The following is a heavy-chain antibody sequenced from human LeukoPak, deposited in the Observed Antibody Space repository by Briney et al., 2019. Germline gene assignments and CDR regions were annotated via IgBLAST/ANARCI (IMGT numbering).Heavy chain of an antibody. CDR2: IYHSGHT. V-gene: IGHV4-59*08. CDR1: GGSISSDY. CDR3: ARLPHTWDYYYYGMDV. D-gene: IGHD1-26*01. Sequence: SETLCLTCTVSGGSISSDYWSWIRQPPGKGLEWIGYIYHSGHTMSNPSLKSRVTISIDTSNNQFSLKLSSVTAADTAVYYCARLPHTWDYYYYGMDVWGQGTTVTVSS. J-gene: IGHJ6*02.